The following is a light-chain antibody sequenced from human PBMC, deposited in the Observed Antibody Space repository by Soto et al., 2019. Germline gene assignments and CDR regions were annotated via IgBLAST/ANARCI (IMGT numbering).Light chain of an antibody. V-gene: IGKV1-5*01. CDR3: QQYDSYSPT. Sequence: EIQLAPSPSTLSSSVGDRATITCRASQSISTWLAWYQQKAGRAPKVLIYDASSLESGVPSRFSGSGSGTEFTLTINSLQPDDFATYYCQQYDSYSPTFGQGTKVDI. CDR2: DAS. J-gene: IGKJ1*01. CDR1: QSISTW.